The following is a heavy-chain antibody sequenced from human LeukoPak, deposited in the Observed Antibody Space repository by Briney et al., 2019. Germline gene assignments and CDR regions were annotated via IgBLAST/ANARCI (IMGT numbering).Heavy chain of an antibody. CDR1: GFTFVDHA. V-gene: IGHV3-49*04. J-gene: IGHJ4*02. CDR3: TREKYSGSYYGY. Sequence: GGSLRLSCTASGFTFVDHAMSWGRQAPGEGLEWVGFIRSKAYGGTTEYAASVKGRFTISRDDSKSIAYLQMNSLETEDTAVYYCTREKYSGSYYGYWGQGTLVTVSS. D-gene: IGHD1-26*01. CDR2: IRSKAYGGTT.